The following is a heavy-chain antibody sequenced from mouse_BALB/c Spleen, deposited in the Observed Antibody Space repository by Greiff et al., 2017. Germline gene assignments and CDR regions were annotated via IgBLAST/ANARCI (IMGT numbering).Heavy chain of an antibody. D-gene: IGHD2-1*01. J-gene: IGHJ3*01. V-gene: IGHV6-6*02. CDR2: IRLKSDNYAT. Sequence: DVQLQESGGGLVQPGGSMKLSCVASGFTFSSYWMSWVRQSPEKGLEWVAEIRLKSDNYATHYAESVKGKFTISRDDSKSRLYLQMNSLRAEDTGIDYCTLYYGNYDWFAYWGQGTLVTVSA. CDR1: GFTFSSYW. CDR3: TLYYGNYDWFAY.